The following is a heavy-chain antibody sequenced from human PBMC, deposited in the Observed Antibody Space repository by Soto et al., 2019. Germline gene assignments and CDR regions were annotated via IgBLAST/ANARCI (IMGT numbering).Heavy chain of an antibody. Sequence: PSQTLSLTCSISGDSVSSSSAAWNGIRQSPTRGLEGLGRTYYRSRWYNDYAVSVKSRITINPDTSKNQFSLQLNSVTPADTAVYYCVRTPASGSLVPWGEGPLVTAPQ. D-gene: IGHD6-13*01. J-gene: IGHJ5*02. V-gene: IGHV6-1*01. CDR2: TYYRSRWYN. CDR1: GDSVSSSSAA. CDR3: VRTPASGSLVP.